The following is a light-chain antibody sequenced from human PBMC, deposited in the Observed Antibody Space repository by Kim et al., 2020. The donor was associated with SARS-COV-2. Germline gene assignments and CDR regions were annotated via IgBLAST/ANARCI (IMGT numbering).Light chain of an antibody. CDR3: QQYSGWPTGDT. CDR2: GAS. J-gene: IGKJ2*01. CDR1: QSVSSY. V-gene: IGKV3-15*01. Sequence: EIEMTQSPATLSVSPGERATLSCRASQSVSSYLAWFQQRPGQAPRLLIYGASTRATGIPARFSGSGSGTEFTLTISSLQSEDFAIYYCQQYSGWPTGDTFGQGTKVDIK.